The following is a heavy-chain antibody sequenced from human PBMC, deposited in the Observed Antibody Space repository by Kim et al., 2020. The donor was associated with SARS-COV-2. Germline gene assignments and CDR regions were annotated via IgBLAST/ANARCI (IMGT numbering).Heavy chain of an antibody. V-gene: IGHV4-59*01. D-gene: IGHD6-13*01. J-gene: IGHJ3*01. Sequence: PSLKSRLTISMHTSKDQFSLRLNSVTAADTAMYYCAGTNAAVITVDAFDVWGQGTMVTVSS. CDR3: AGTNAAVITVDAFDV.